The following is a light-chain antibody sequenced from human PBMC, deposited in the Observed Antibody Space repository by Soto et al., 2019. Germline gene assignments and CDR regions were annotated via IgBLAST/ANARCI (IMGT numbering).Light chain of an antibody. CDR3: QQSYNLLN. V-gene: IGKV1-39*01. CDR2: AAS. J-gene: IGKJ4*01. Sequence: DIQMTQSPSSLSASVGDRVTITCRASQNIKSYLNWYQQKPGKAPKVLIYAASSLQSVVPSRFSGSGSGTDFTLTISSLQPEDFATYYCQQSYNLLNFGGGTKVEIK. CDR1: QNIKSY.